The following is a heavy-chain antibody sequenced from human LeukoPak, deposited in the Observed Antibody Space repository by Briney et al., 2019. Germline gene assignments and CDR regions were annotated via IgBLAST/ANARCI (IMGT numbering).Heavy chain of an antibody. J-gene: IGHJ4*02. D-gene: IGHD4-23*01. CDR2: MNTNTGNP. Sequence: ASVKVSCKASGYTFTSYPINWVRQAPGQGLEWMGWMNTNTGNPTYAQDFTGRFVFFLDTSVSTAYLQISSLKAEDTAVYYCAITLSGGNYVFFDFDYWGQGTLVTVSS. V-gene: IGHV7-4-1*02. CDR1: GYTFTSYP. CDR3: AITLSGGNYVFFDFDY.